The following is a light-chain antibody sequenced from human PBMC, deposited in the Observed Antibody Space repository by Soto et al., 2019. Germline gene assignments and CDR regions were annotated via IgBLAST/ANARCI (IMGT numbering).Light chain of an antibody. J-gene: IGKJ1*01. V-gene: IGKV1-39*01. CDR2: AAS. CDR1: QNVNRY. Sequence: QLTQSPSSLSASVGDRVTITCRTSQNVNRYLNWYQEQPGKAPKLLIYAASILQSGVPSRFSGSGSGTDFTLAISSLQPEDFTTYYCQQSYGIPQTFGPGTKVEIK. CDR3: QQSYGIPQT.